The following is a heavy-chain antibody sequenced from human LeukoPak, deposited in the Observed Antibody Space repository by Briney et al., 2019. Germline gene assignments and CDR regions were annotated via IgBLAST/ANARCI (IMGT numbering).Heavy chain of an antibody. CDR3: AKRGVVIRVILVGFYKEAYYFDS. D-gene: IGHD2/OR15-2a*01. V-gene: IGHV3-23*01. Sequence: GGSLRLFCALSGITLSNYGMSWVRKAPGKGLEWVAGMSGSGGGTNYADCVKGQCTVSRDNSKNTLYLQMKSLRDEDTAVYFCAKRGVVIRVILVGFYKEAYYFDSWGQGALVTVSS. CDR1: GITLSNYG. CDR2: MSGSGGGT. J-gene: IGHJ4*02.